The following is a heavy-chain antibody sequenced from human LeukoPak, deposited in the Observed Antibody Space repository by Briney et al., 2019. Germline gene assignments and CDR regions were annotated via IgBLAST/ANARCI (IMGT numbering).Heavy chain of an antibody. CDR2: IYYSAST. Sequence: KSSETLSLTCAVSGGSISSSNWWSWIRQPPGKGLEWIGYIYYSASTNYNPSLKSRVTISVDTSKNQFSLKLSSVTAADTAVYYCARGAYNYGSGSYYFDYWGQGNLVIVSS. J-gene: IGHJ4*02. CDR3: ARGAYNYGSGSYYFDY. V-gene: IGHV4-61*05. D-gene: IGHD3-10*01. CDR1: GGSISSSNW.